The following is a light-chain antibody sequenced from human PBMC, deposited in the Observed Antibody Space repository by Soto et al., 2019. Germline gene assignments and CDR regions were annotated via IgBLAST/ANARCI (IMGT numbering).Light chain of an antibody. Sequence: QSVLTQPPSVSEAPRQRVTISCSGSSSNIGKNAVNWYQQLPGKAPKLLIYYDDLLPSGVSDRFSGSKSGTSASLAISGLQSEDEADYYWAAWDDRLNGVVFGGGTKLTVL. CDR3: AAWDDRLNGVV. CDR1: SSNIGKNA. J-gene: IGLJ2*01. CDR2: YDD. V-gene: IGLV1-36*01.